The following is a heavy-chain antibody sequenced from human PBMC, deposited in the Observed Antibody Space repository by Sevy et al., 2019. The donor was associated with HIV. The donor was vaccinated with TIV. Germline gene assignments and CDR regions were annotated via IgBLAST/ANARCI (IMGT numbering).Heavy chain of an antibody. Sequence: SKTLSLTCSVSGGSISSYFWTWVRQSPGKGLEWIGNIYFTGNTDYSPSLKSRVTLSLDTSKSQFSPTLKSVTAADTAIYFCARDSTTRPRVLDYWGQGTLVTVSS. CDR2: IYFTGNT. CDR1: GGSISSYF. D-gene: IGHD1-1*01. CDR3: ARDSTTRPRVLDY. V-gene: IGHV4-59*01. J-gene: IGHJ4*02.